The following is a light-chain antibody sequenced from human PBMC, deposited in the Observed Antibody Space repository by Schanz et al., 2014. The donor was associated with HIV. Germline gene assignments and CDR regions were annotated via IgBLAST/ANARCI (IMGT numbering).Light chain of an antibody. CDR1: QSVGSN. J-gene: IGKJ2*01. CDR3: QQRSNWPPYT. CDR2: GAS. V-gene: IGKV3D-15*01. Sequence: EIVMTQSPATLSVSPGERATLSCRASQSVGSNVVWYQQKPGQAPRLLIYGASTRATGIADRFSGSGSGTDFTLIISRLEPEDFAVYYCQQRSNWPPYTFGQGTKLEIK.